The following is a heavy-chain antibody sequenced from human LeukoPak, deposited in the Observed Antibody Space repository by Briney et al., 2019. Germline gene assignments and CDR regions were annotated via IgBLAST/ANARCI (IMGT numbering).Heavy chain of an antibody. CDR1: GFTFSSYW. Sequence: GGSLRLSCAASGFTFSSYWMHWVRQTPGKGLVWVSRINSDGSTTTYADSVKGRFTISRDNAKNTLYLQMNSLRDEDTAAYYCTRGGVDYWGQGTLVTVSS. J-gene: IGHJ4*02. CDR2: INSDGSTT. V-gene: IGHV3-74*01. D-gene: IGHD3-10*01. CDR3: TRGGVDY.